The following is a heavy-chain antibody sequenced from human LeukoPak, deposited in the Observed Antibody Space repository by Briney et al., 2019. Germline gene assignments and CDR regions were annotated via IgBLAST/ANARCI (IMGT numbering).Heavy chain of an antibody. CDR2: INHSGST. D-gene: IGHD3-3*01. CDR1: GGSFSGYY. V-gene: IGHV4-34*01. J-gene: IGHJ4*02. CDR3: ARLGITIFGVVTAKYYFEY. Sequence: SETLSLTCAVYGGSFSGYYWSWIRQPPGKGLEWIGEINHSGSTNYNPSLKSRVTISVDTSKNQFSLKLSSVTAADTAVYYCARLGITIFGVVTAKYYFEYWGEGTLVTVSS.